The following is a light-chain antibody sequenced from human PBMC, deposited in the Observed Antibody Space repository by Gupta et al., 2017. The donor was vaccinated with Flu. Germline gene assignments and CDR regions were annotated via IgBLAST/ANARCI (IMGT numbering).Light chain of an antibody. Sequence: EIVMMQSPATLSVSPGERATLSSRASQSVSSNLAWYPQKPGQAPRLLIYGASTRATGIPARFSGSGSGTEFTLTISSLQSEDFAVYYGQQYNNWPPFTFGPGTKVEIK. CDR1: QSVSSN. CDR2: GAS. V-gene: IGKV3-15*01. J-gene: IGKJ3*01. CDR3: QQYNNWPPFT.